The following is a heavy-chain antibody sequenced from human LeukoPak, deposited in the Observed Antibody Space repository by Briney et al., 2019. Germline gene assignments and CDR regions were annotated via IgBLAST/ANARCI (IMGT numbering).Heavy chain of an antibody. V-gene: IGHV4-34*01. J-gene: IGHJ4*02. CDR1: GGSFSGYY. CDR3: ARAYSDYVSFDY. D-gene: IGHD3-10*02. CDR2: INHSGST. Sequence: SETLSLTCAVYGGSFSGYYWSWIRQPPGKGLGWIGEINHSGSTNYNPSLKSRVTISVDTSKNQFSLKLSSVTAADTAVYYCARAYSDYVSFDYWGQGTLVTVSS.